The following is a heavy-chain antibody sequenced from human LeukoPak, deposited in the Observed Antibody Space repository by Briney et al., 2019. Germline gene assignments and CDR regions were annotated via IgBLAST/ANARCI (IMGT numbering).Heavy chain of an antibody. CDR1: GGSISNYY. D-gene: IGHD6-19*01. J-gene: IGHJ4*02. CDR2: IYYSGST. V-gene: IGHV4-59*08. Sequence: PSETLSLTCTVSGGSISNYYCSWIRQPPGKGLEWIGYIYYSGSTYYNPSLKSRVTISVDTSKNQFSLKLSSVTAADTAVYYCARHDRRGSSGWYSGVGNFDYWGQGTLVTVSS. CDR3: ARHDRRGSSGWYSGVGNFDY.